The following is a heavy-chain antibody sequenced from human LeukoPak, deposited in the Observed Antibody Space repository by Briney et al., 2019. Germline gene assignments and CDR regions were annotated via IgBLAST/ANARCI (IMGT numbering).Heavy chain of an antibody. CDR2: IYTSGST. Sequence: PSETLSLTCTVSGGSISSGSYYWNWIRQPAGKGLEWIGRIYTSGSTNYNPSLKSRVTISVDTSKNQFSLKLSSVTAADTAVYYCARGYPNDYWGQGTLVTVSS. CDR3: ARGYPNDY. D-gene: IGHD1-1*01. V-gene: IGHV4-61*02. J-gene: IGHJ4*02. CDR1: GGSISSGSYY.